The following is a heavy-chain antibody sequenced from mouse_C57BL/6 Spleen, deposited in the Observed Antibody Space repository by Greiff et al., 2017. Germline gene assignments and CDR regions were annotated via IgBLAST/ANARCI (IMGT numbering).Heavy chain of an antibody. D-gene: IGHD4-1*01. CDR3: ARSFNWDFDY. Sequence: EVMLVESEGGLVQPGSSMKLSCTASGFTFSDYYMAWVRQVPEKGLEWVANINYDGSSTYYLDSLKSRFIISRDNAKNILYLQMSSLKSEDTATYYCARSFNWDFDYWGQGTTLTVSS. CDR2: INYDGSST. J-gene: IGHJ2*01. V-gene: IGHV5-16*01. CDR1: GFTFSDYY.